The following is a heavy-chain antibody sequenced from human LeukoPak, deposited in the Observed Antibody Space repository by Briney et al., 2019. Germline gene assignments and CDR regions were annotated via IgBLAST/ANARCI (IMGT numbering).Heavy chain of an antibody. J-gene: IGHJ4*02. D-gene: IGHD3-16*01. CDR2: ISYDGSNK. V-gene: IGHV3-30*18. Sequence: GGSLRLSCAASGFTFSSYGMHWVRQAPGKGLEWVAVISYDGSNKYYADSVKGRFTISRDNSKNTLYLQMNSLRAEDTAVYYCAKDGGGGAVDYWGQGTLVTVSS. CDR3: AKDGGGGAVDY. CDR1: GFTFSSYG.